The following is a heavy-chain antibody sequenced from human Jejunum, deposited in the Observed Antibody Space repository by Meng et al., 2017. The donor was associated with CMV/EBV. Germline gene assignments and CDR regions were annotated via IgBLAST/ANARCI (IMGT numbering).Heavy chain of an antibody. CDR1: GDSVSRGNNH. CDR2: IYYTGSR. Sequence: QVQLQESGPGLVKPSQTLALTCAVSGDSVSRGNNHWSWIRQPAGKGLEWIGQIYYTGSRYYNPSLESRLTMSVDTSRNVFTLKLSSVTAADTAVYYCATYRKGDGGRGSWGQGALVTVSS. CDR3: ATYRKGDGGRGS. D-gene: IGHD3-16*01. V-gene: IGHV4-61*02. J-gene: IGHJ5*02.